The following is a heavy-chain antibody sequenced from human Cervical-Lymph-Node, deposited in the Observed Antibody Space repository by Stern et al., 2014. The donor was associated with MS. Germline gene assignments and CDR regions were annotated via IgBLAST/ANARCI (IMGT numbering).Heavy chain of an antibody. V-gene: IGHV3-53*01. CDR3: ARDTSSPERSDW. J-gene: IGHJ4*02. Sequence: EVQLEESGGGVIQPGGSLRLSCTASWLTVSRDYMTWVRQDPGKGLAWVSFITNVGSTFYTDSVKGRFTISRDDSKNTVYLHMTSLRAEDTAMYYCARDTSSPERSDWWGQGTLVTVSS. CDR1: WLTVSRDY. D-gene: IGHD1-1*01. CDR2: ITNVGST.